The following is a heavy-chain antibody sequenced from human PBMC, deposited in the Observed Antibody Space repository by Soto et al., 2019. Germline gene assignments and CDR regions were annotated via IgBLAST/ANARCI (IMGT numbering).Heavy chain of an antibody. V-gene: IGHV4-30-4*01. CDR1: GDSISSGDYY. CDR3: ARDRDCTSTSCTYGMDV. Sequence: SETLSLTCTVSGDSISSGDYYWTWIRQPPGKGLEWIGCIYNSGSTYDNPSFKSRVSISLDTSKNQFSLTLSSVTAADTAVYYCARDRDCTSTSCTYGMDVWGQGTTVTISS. D-gene: IGHD2-2*01. J-gene: IGHJ6*02. CDR2: IYNSGST.